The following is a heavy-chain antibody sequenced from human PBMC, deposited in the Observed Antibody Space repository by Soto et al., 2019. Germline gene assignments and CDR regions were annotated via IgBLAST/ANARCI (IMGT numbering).Heavy chain of an antibody. CDR2: IYYSGST. J-gene: IGHJ5*02. CDR3: VPSNWFDP. V-gene: IGHV4-39*01. CDR1: GSPICASRSH. Sequence: PSEPLSPPFNQTGSPICASRSHAGWTTHPPWKGLEWIGSIYYSGSTYYNPSLKSRVIISVDTSKNQFSLKLSSVTAADTAVYYCVPSNWFDPWGQGTLVTVSS.